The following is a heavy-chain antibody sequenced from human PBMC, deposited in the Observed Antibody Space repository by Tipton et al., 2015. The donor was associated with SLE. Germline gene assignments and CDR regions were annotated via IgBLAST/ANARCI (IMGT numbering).Heavy chain of an antibody. CDR1: GGSISSGSYY. V-gene: IGHV4-39*01. J-gene: IGHJ4*02. CDR2: IYYSGST. Sequence: TLSLTCTVSGGSISSGSYYWGWIRQPPGKGLEWIGSIYYSGSTYYNPSLKSRVTISVDTSKNQFSLKLSSVTAADTAVYYCARHGNQDYWGQGTLVTVSS. CDR3: ARHGNQDY. D-gene: IGHD4-23*01.